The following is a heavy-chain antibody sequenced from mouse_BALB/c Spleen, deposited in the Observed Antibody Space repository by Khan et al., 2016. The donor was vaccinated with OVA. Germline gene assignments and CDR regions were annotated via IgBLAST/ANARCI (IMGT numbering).Heavy chain of an antibody. V-gene: IGHV5-17*02. J-gene: IGHJ1*01. CDR1: GFTFSSFG. Sequence: DVHLVESGGGLVQPRGSRKLSCAASGFTFSSFGMHWVRQAPEKGLEWVAYISSGRSTIYYVDSVKGRFTISRDNPKNNLFLQMTSLRSEDTAMYYCARSGGNFHWYFDVWGAGTSVTVSS. CDR2: ISSGRSTI. D-gene: IGHD2-1*01. CDR3: ARSGGNFHWYFDV.